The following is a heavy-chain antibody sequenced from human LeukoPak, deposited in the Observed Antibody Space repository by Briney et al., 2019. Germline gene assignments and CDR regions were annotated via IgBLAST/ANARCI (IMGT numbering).Heavy chain of an antibody. CDR3: AKVPAAYYFAY. CDR1: GHPLSIYA. CDR2: ISSSGGST. V-gene: IGHV3-23*01. J-gene: IGHJ4*02. D-gene: IGHD2-2*01. Sequence: GVSQRLLCAASGHPLSIYAMSWARDARGKGLECGSDISSSGGSTYYADSVGRRHTIYRDIYKNTLYGQMNTLRAEHAAVYYCAKVPAAYYFAYWGQGTLVTVSS.